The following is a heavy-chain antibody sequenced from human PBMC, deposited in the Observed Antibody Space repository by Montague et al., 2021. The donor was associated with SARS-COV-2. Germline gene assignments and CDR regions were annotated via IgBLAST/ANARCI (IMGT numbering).Heavy chain of an antibody. Sequence: SETLSLTCTAFGGSIDTYFWSWIRQPPGKGLEWIGYIYNSGSTNYNPSLKSRVTMSVDTSNNQFSLKLSSVTAADTAMYYCALSLRYFDWADAFDVWGRGTMVIVSS. D-gene: IGHD3-9*01. V-gene: IGHV4-59*13. CDR3: ALSLRYFDWADAFDV. J-gene: IGHJ3*01. CDR1: GGSIDTYF. CDR2: IYNSGST.